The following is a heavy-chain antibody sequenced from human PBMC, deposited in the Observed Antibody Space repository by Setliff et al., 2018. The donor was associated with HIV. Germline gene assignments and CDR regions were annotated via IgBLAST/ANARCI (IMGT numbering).Heavy chain of an antibody. CDR2: INPNSGGT. CDR3: ARNGGDSSGYYYAEN. CDR1: GYTFTGYY. J-gene: IGHJ4*02. V-gene: IGHV1-2*06. Sequence: VASVKVSCKASGYTFTGYYMHWVRQAPGQGLEWMGRINPNSGGTNYAQKFQGRVTMTRDTSMNTAYMELSRLRSDDTAVYYCARNGGDSSGYYYAENWGQGTLVTVSS. D-gene: IGHD3-22*01.